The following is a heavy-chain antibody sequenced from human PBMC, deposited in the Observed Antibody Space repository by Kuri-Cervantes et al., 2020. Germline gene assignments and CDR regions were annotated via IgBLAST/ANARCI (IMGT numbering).Heavy chain of an antibody. Sequence: GESLKISCAASGFTFSSYAMRWVRQAPGKGLEWVSAISGSGGSTYYADSVKGRFTISRDNAKNSLYLQMNSLRAEDTAVYYCARDQVPYSCYDSPFDYWGQGTLVTVSS. CDR3: ARDQVPYSCYDSPFDY. J-gene: IGHJ4*02. CDR1: GFTFSSYA. CDR2: ISGSGGST. D-gene: IGHD5-12*01. V-gene: IGHV3-23*01.